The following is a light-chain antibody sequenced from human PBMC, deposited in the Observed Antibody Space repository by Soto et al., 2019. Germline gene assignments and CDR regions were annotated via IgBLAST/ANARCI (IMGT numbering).Light chain of an antibody. CDR1: SSDVGGYDY. CDR2: DVS. J-gene: IGLJ2*01. Sequence: QSVLTQPASVSGSPGQSITISCTGTSSDVGGYDYVSWYQQHPGKAPKLMIYDVSSRPSGVSNRFSGSKSGSTASLTISGLQAEDEADYYCSSFTISRNTVIFGGGTKLTVL. CDR3: SSFTISRNTVI. V-gene: IGLV2-14*03.